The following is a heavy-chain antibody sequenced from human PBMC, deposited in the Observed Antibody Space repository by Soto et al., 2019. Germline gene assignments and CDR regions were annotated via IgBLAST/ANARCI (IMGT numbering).Heavy chain of an antibody. J-gene: IGHJ6*02. CDR2: IIPIFGTA. V-gene: IGHV1-69*01. CDR1: GGTFSSYA. Sequence: QVQLVQSGAEVKKPGSSVKVSCKASGGTFSSYAISWVRQAPGQGLEWMGGIIPIFGTANYAQKFQGRVTITADESTSTAYMEVSSMRSEDTAVYYCARGEVRGVIETYYGMAVWVHGTTVTVSS. CDR3: ARGEVRGVIETYYGMAV. D-gene: IGHD3-10*01.